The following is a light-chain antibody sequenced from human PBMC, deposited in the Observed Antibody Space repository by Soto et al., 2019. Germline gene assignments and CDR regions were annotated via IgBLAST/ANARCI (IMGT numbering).Light chain of an antibody. V-gene: IGLV1-47*01. CDR3: AAWDDSLSGYV. J-gene: IGLJ1*01. CDR2: RNN. Sequence: QSVLTQPPSASGTPGQRVTISCSGSSSNIGSHNVYWYQQLPGTAPKLLIYRNNQRPSGVPDRFSGSMSGTSASLAISGLRSEDEDDYYCAAWDDSLSGYVFGTGNQVX. CDR1: SSNIGSHN.